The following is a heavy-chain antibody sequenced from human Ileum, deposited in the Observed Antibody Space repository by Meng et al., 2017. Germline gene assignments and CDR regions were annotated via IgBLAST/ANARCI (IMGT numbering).Heavy chain of an antibody. D-gene: IGHD4-17*01. CDR1: GGSISSSGYY. Sequence: SETLSLTCAVSGGSISSSGYYGGWIRQPPGKGLEWIGSFHYSGSTYYTPSLESRLTISLDMSTNQLSLRLSSVTAADTAVYYCARHGDYGNFDYWDQGTRVTVSS. V-gene: IGHV4-39*07. J-gene: IGHJ4*02. CDR2: FHYSGST. CDR3: ARHGDYGNFDY.